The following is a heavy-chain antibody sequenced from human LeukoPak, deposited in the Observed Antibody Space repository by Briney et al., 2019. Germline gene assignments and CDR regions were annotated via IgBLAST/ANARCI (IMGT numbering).Heavy chain of an antibody. D-gene: IGHD3-10*01. CDR1: GGTFSSYA. J-gene: IGHJ3*02. CDR2: IIPIFGTA. CDR3: ARDRYGSGSYPAFDI. V-gene: IGHV1-69*06. Sequence: SVKVSCKASGGTFSSYAISCVRQAPGQGLEWMGGIIPIFGTANYAQKFQGRVTITADKSTSTAYMELSSLRSEDTAVYYCARDRYGSGSYPAFDIWGQGTMVTVSS.